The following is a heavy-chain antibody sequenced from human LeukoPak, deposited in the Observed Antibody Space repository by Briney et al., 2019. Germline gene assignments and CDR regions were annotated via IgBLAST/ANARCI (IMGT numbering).Heavy chain of an antibody. CDR2: IIPIFGTA. Sequence: SVKVSCKASGGTFSSYAISWVRQAPGQGLEWMGGIIPIFGTANYAQKFQGRVTITMDESTSTAYMELSSLRSEDTAVYYCARAAVSSGWYVGDAFDIWGQGTMVTVSS. D-gene: IGHD6-19*01. J-gene: IGHJ3*02. CDR3: ARAAVSSGWYVGDAFDI. CDR1: GGTFSSYA. V-gene: IGHV1-69*05.